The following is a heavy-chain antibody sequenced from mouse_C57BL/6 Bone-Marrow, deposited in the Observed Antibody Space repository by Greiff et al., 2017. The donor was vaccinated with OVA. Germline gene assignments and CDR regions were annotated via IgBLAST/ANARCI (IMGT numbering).Heavy chain of an antibody. V-gene: IGHV5-17*01. CDR2: ISSGRSTI. CDR1: GFTFSDYG. Sequence: EVMLVESGGGLVKPGGSLKLSCAASGFTFSDYGMHWVRQAPEKGLEWVAYISSGRSTIYYADTVKGRFTISRDNAKNTRFLQMTSLRSEDTAMYYCARPVYWGQGTLVTVSA. CDR3: ARPVY. J-gene: IGHJ3*01.